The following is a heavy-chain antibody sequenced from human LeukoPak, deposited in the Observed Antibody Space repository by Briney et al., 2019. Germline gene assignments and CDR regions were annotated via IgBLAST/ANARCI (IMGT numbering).Heavy chain of an antibody. Sequence: GSGGSTYYADSVKGRFTISRDNSKNTLYLQMNSLSAEDTALYFCAKVQYVYYGSGSYDMDVWGQGTPVTVFS. CDR3: AKVQYVYYGSGSYDMDV. D-gene: IGHD3-10*01. J-gene: IGHJ6*02. CDR2: GSGGST. V-gene: IGHV3-23*01.